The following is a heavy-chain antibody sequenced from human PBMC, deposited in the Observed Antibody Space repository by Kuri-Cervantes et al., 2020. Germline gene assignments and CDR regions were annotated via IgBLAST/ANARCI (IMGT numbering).Heavy chain of an antibody. Sequence: GESLKISCAASGFTVSSNYMSWVRQAPGKGLEWVSVIYSGGSTYYADSVKGRFTISGDNSKNTLYLQMNSLRAEDTAVYYCARDGSSLDYYYYYGMDVWGQGTTVTGLL. J-gene: IGHJ6*02. D-gene: IGHD1-1*01. CDR1: GFTVSSNY. CDR2: IYSGGST. CDR3: ARDGSSLDYYYYYGMDV. V-gene: IGHV3-66*01.